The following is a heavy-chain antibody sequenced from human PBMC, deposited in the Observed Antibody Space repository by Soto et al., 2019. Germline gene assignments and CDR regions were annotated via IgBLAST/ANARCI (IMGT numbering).Heavy chain of an antibody. CDR2: ISASGGTT. V-gene: IGHV3-23*01. D-gene: IGHD3-10*01. CDR1: GFTFSRNA. CDR3: AKQRADFGSGSDTFYLDN. Sequence: EVQLLESGGGLVQPGGSLRISCLASGFTFSRNAMSWVRQAPGKGLEWVSAISASGGTTYSADSVKCRFAVSRDNSNNTLYLQMDSLSAEDTAVYYCAKQRADFGSGSDTFYLDNWGQGSLVTVSS. J-gene: IGHJ4*02.